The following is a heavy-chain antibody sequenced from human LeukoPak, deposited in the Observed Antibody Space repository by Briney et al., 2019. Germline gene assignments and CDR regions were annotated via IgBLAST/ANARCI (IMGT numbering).Heavy chain of an antibody. V-gene: IGHV3-23*01. Sequence: GGSLRLSCAASGFTLSSYAVSCVRQARGKGVEWVSAISGSGCSPYYAGSVKGRFTTSTDNSKNTLYLQMNSLRAEDTAVYYCAKYKNNYFDYWGQGTLVTVSS. CDR2: ISGSGCSP. CDR1: GFTLSSYA. J-gene: IGHJ4*02. D-gene: IGHD1-14*01. CDR3: AKYKNNYFDY.